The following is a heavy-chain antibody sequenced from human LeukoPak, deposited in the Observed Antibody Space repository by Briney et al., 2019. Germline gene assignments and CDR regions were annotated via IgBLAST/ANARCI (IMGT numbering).Heavy chain of an antibody. CDR2: MNPNSGNT. CDR3: VGGSYYDYYYGMDV. Sequence: ASVTVSCKASGYTFTSYDINGVRQAPGQGLEWMGWMNPNSGNTDYAQKFQGRVTMTRNTSISTAYMELSSLRSEDTAVYYCVGGSYYDYYYGMDVWGQGTTVTVSS. CDR1: GYTFTSYD. D-gene: IGHD1-26*01. V-gene: IGHV1-8*01. J-gene: IGHJ6*02.